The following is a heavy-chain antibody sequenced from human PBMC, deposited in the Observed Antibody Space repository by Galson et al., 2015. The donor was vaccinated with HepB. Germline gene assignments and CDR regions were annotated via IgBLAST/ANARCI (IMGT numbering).Heavy chain of an antibody. V-gene: IGHV1-69*04. CDR3: ARVDGSGSWDFYYYYGMDV. Sequence: SVKVSCKASGGTFSSYAISWVRQAPGQGLEWMGRIIPILGIANYAQKFQGRVTITADKSTSTAYMELSSLRSEDTAVYYCARVDGSGSWDFYYYYGMDVWGQGTTVTVSS. CDR2: IIPILGIA. CDR1: GGTFSSYA. D-gene: IGHD3-10*01. J-gene: IGHJ6*02.